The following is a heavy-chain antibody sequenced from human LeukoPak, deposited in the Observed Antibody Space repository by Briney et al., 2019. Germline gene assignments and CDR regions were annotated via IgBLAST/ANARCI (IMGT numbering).Heavy chain of an antibody. CDR3: VKLSYDFWSGSFDY. V-gene: IGHV3-7*03. D-gene: IGHD3-3*01. Sequence: GGSLRLSCEGSGFTFSNYWMGWVRQAPGKGLQWVANIKTDGSEKYYVDSVKGRFTISRDNSKNTLFLQMNSLRAEDAAVYYCVKLSYDFWSGSFDYWGQGTLVTVSS. CDR1: GFTFSNYW. CDR2: IKTDGSEK. J-gene: IGHJ4*02.